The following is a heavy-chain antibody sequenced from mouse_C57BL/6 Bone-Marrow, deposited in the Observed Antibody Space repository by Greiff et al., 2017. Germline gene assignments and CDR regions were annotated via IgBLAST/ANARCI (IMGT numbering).Heavy chain of an antibody. J-gene: IGHJ2*01. CDR2: INPNYGTT. Sequence: EVQLQQSGPELVKPGASVKLSCKASGYSFTDYNMNWVKQSNGKSLEWIGAINPNYGTTSYNQKFKGKATLTVDQSYSTAYMQLNSLTSEDAADYYCARGGVVATDYWGQGTTLTVSS. CDR3: ARGGVVATDY. V-gene: IGHV1-39*01. CDR1: GYSFTDYN. D-gene: IGHD1-1*01.